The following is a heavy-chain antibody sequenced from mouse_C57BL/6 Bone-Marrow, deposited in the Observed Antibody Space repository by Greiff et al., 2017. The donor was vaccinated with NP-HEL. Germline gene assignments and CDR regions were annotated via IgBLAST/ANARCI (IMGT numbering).Heavy chain of an antibody. V-gene: IGHV1-80*01. J-gene: IGHJ2*01. CDR2: IYPGDGDT. D-gene: IGHD1-1*01. CDR1: GYAFSSYW. CDR3: ARYRYGSSLYYFDY. Sequence: VQLQQSGAELVKPGASVKISCKASGYAFSSYWMNWVKQRPGKGLEWIGQIYPGDGDTNYNGKFKGKATLTADKSSSTAYMQLSSLTSEDSAVYFCARYRYGSSLYYFDYWGQGTTLTVSS.